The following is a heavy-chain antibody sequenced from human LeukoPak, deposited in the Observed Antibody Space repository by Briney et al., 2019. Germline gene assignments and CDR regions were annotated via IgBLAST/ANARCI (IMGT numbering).Heavy chain of an antibody. J-gene: IGHJ4*02. CDR2: ISDTGNT. CDR3: AKAPVTTCRGAFCYPFDY. Sequence: PGGSLRLSCAASGFTFSSYAMSWVRQPPGKGLEWVSAISDTGNTYHADSVKGRFTISRDSSKNTLFLQMNRLRPEDAAVYYCAKAPVTTCRGAFCYPFDYWGLGTLVTVSS. CDR1: GFTFSSYA. V-gene: IGHV3-23*01. D-gene: IGHD2-15*01.